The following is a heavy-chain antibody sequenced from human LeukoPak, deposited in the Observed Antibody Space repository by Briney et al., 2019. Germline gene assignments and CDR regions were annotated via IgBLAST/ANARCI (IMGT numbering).Heavy chain of an antibody. CDR2: IYYSGST. J-gene: IGHJ4*02. D-gene: IGHD6-13*01. CDR1: GGSISSYY. CDR3: ARDVAGFDC. Sequence: PSETLSLTCTVSGGSISSYYWSWIRQPPGKGLEWIGYIYYSGSTNYNPSLKSRVTISVDTSKNQFSLKLSSVTAADTAVYYCARDVAGFDCWGQGTLVTVSS. V-gene: IGHV4-59*01.